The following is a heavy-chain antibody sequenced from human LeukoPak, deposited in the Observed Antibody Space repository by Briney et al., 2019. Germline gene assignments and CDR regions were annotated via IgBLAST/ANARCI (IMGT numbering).Heavy chain of an antibody. Sequence: GGSLRLSCAASGFTFSSYWMSWVRQAPGKGLEWVANIKQDGSEKYYVDSVKGRFTISRDNAKNSLYLQMNSLRAEDTAVYYCARDGACSGGSCYSPHFDYWGQGTLVTVSS. V-gene: IGHV3-7*03. CDR1: GFTFSSYW. D-gene: IGHD2-15*01. J-gene: IGHJ4*02. CDR2: IKQDGSEK. CDR3: ARDGACSGGSCYSPHFDY.